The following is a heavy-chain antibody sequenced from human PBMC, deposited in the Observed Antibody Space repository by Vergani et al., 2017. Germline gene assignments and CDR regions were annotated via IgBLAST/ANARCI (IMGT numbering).Heavy chain of an antibody. CDR1: GGTFSSYA. J-gene: IGHJ3*02. V-gene: IGHV1-69*12. CDR3: ASDYTGYYYDSSALRHSAFDI. Sequence: QVQLVQSGAEVKKPGSSAKVSCKASGGTFSSYAISWVRQAPGQGLEWMGGIIPIFGTANYEQKFQARVTITADESTSTAYMELSSLRSDDTAVYYCASDYTGYYYDSSALRHSAFDIWGQGTMVTVSA. D-gene: IGHD3-22*01. CDR2: IIPIFGTA.